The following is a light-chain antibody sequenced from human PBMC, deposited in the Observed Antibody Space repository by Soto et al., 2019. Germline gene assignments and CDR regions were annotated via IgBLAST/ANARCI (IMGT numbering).Light chain of an antibody. V-gene: IGKV3-11*01. Sequence: EIVLTQSPATLSLSPGERATLSCRASQSVSSYFAWYQQKPGQAPRLLIYDASTRATGIPARFSGSGSGTDFTLTIRSLEPEDFAVYYCQQRSNSPQTFGQGTKLEIK. CDR3: QQRSNSPQT. CDR2: DAS. CDR1: QSVSSY. J-gene: IGKJ2*01.